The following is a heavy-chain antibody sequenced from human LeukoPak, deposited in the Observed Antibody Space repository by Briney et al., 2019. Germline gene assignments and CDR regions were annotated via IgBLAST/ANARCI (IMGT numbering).Heavy chain of an antibody. V-gene: IGHV1-18*01. CDR1: GYTFTSYG. Sequence: ASVKVSCKASGYTFTSYGISWVRQAPGQGLEWMGWISAYNGNTNYAQKLQGRVTMTTDTSTSTAYMQLRGLRSDDTAVYYCARAYPQWLVYAFDIWGQATMVTVSS. CDR2: ISAYNGNT. CDR3: ARAYPQWLVYAFDI. J-gene: IGHJ3*02. D-gene: IGHD6-19*01.